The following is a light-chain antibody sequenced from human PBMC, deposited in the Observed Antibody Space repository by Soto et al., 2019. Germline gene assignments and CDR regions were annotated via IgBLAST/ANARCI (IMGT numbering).Light chain of an antibody. Sequence: EILLTQSPATLSLSPGERATLSCRASQSVSSYIAWYQQEPGQAPRLLIYDASNRATGIPARFSGSGSGTDFTLTISSLEPEDFAVYYCQQRANWPLTFGGGTKVDIK. CDR1: QSVSSY. V-gene: IGKV3-11*01. CDR3: QQRANWPLT. J-gene: IGKJ4*01. CDR2: DAS.